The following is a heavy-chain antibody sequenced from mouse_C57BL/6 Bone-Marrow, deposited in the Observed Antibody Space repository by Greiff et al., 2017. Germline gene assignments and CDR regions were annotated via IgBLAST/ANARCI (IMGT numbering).Heavy chain of an antibody. V-gene: IGHV1-81*01. CDR2: IYPRSGNT. D-gene: IGHD1-1*01. CDR3: ARPGVVPYGAWFAY. CDR1: GYTFTSYG. Sequence: QVQLKQSGAELARPGASVKLSCTASGYTFTSYGMSWVKQRTGQGLEWIGEIYPRSGNTYYNEKFKGKATLTADKSSSTAYMELRSLTSEDSAVYFCARPGVVPYGAWFAYWGQGTLVTVSA. J-gene: IGHJ3*01.